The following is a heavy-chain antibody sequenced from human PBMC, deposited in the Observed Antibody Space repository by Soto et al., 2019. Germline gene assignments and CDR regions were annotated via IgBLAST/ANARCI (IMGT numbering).Heavy chain of an antibody. D-gene: IGHD3-3*02. CDR3: ARDRQYSQFWSGYQNEGPYNMDV. Sequence: KTSETLSLTCAGYGGSFSGYYWTWIRQAPGKGLEWIGEINHSGGTNYNSSLKSRVIISVDTSKNQFSLILYSVTAADTAVYFCARDRQYSQFWSGYQNEGPYNMDVWGQGTTVTVSS. CDR1: GGSFSGYY. V-gene: IGHV4-34*01. J-gene: IGHJ6*02. CDR2: INHSGGT.